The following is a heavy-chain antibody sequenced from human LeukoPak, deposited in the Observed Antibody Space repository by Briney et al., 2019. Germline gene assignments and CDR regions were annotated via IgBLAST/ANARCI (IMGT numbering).Heavy chain of an antibody. Sequence: SETLSLTCAVYGGSFSGYYWSWIRQPPGKGLEWIGEINHSGSTNYNPSLKSRVTISVDTSKNQFSLKLSSVTAADTAAYYCARFKDFEVLFDYWGQGTLVTVSS. CDR1: GGSFSGYY. J-gene: IGHJ4*02. D-gene: IGHD2-15*01. CDR3: ARFKDFEVLFDY. V-gene: IGHV4-34*01. CDR2: INHSGST.